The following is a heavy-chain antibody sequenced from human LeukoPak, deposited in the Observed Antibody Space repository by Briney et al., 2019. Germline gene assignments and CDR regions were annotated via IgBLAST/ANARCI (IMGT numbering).Heavy chain of an antibody. D-gene: IGHD6-13*01. CDR1: GFTFSDYY. V-gene: IGHV3-11*01. CDR3: ARDPRWGSSMVVDY. Sequence: GGPLRLSCAASGFTFSDYYMSWIRQAPGKGLEWVSYISSSGSTIYYADSVKGRFTISRDNAKNSLYLQMNSLRAEDTAVYYCARDPRWGSSMVVDYWGQGTLVTVSS. J-gene: IGHJ4*02. CDR2: ISSSGSTI.